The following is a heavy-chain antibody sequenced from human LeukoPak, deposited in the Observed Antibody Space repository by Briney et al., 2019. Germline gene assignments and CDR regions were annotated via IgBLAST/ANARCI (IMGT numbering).Heavy chain of an antibody. J-gene: IGHJ4*02. Sequence: PGGSLRLSCAASGFTFSSYSMNWVRQAPGKGLEWVSYISSSGSTIYYADSVKGRFTISRDNAKNSLYLQMNSLRAEDTAVYYCARENGGYSYPDYWGQGTLVTVSS. CDR1: GFTFSSYS. V-gene: IGHV3-48*01. D-gene: IGHD5-18*01. CDR3: ARENGGYSYPDY. CDR2: ISSSGSTI.